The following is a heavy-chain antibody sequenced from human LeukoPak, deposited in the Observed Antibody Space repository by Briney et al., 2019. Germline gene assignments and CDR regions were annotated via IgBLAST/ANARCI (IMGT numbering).Heavy chain of an antibody. J-gene: IGHJ6*03. CDR3: ARAGSYGGHYYYYMDV. D-gene: IGHD4/OR15-4a*01. Sequence: GGSLRLSCAASGFTFSDYYMSWIRQAPGKGLEWVSYISSSGSTIYYADSVKGRFTISRDNAKNSLYLQMNSLRAEDTAVYYCARAGSYGGHYYYYMDVWGKGTTVTVSS. CDR1: GFTFSDYY. CDR2: ISSSGSTI. V-gene: IGHV3-11*01.